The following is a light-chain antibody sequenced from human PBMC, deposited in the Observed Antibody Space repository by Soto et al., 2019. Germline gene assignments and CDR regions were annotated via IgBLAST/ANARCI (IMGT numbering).Light chain of an antibody. CDR3: QQRGGWPLT. V-gene: IGKV3-11*01. CDR2: DAS. CDR1: QGVGRF. Sequence: EIVLTQSPATLSLSPGERAALSCRASQGVGRFLAWYQQKPGQAPRLLIYDASNRATGIPARFSGSGSETDFTFAIDNLEPEDFAVYYCQQRGGWPLTFGGGTKVEIK. J-gene: IGKJ4*01.